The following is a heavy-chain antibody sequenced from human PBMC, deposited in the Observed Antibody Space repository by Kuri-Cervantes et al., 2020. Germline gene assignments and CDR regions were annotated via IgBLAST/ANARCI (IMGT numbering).Heavy chain of an antibody. J-gene: IGHJ4*02. D-gene: IGHD6-19*01. CDR3: ARGAVAGYFDY. Sequence: GSLRLSCTVSGGSITPYYWTWIRQPAGKGLEWIGRIYTSGSTNYNPSLKSRVTISVDKSKNQFSLKLSSVTAADTAVYYCARGAVAGYFDYWGQGTLVTVSS. V-gene: IGHV4-4*07. CDR1: GGSITPYY. CDR2: IYTSGST.